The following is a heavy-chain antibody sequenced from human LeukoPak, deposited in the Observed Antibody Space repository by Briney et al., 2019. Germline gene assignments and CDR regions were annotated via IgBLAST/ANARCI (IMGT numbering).Heavy chain of an antibody. J-gene: IGHJ4*02. CDR2: ISYDGSNK. CDR1: GFTLSSYG. V-gene: IGHV3-30*18. D-gene: IGHD3-10*01. CDR3: AKEKGNYGSGSYPLPFDY. Sequence: GGSLRLSCAASGFTLSSYGMHWVRQAPGKGLEWVADISYDGSNKYYADSVKGRFTISRDTSKNTLYLQMNSLRAEDTAVYYCAKEKGNYGSGSYPLPFDYWGQGTLVTVSS.